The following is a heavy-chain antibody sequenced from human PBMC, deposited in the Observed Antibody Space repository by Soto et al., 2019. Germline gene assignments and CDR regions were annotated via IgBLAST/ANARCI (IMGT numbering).Heavy chain of an antibody. CDR2: IIPIFGTA. Sequence: GASVKVSCKASGGTFSSYAISWARQAPGQGLEWMGGIIPIFGTANYAQKFQGRVTITADESTSTAYMELSSLRSEDAAVYYCASELPGYSSGWYAYWGQGTLVTVSS. J-gene: IGHJ4*02. D-gene: IGHD6-19*01. V-gene: IGHV1-69*13. CDR3: ASELPGYSSGWYAY. CDR1: GGTFSSYA.